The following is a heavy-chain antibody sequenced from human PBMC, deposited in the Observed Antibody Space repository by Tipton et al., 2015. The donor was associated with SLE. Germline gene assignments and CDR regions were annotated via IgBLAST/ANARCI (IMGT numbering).Heavy chain of an antibody. Sequence: TLSLTCAVSGGPISSSNWWSWVRQPPGKGLEWIGEIYHSGSTNYNPSLKSRVTISVDKSKNQFSLKLSSVTAADTAVYYCARDPVAGRGIDYWGQGTLVTVSS. D-gene: IGHD6-19*01. CDR1: GGPISSSNW. CDR2: IYHSGST. V-gene: IGHV4-4*02. CDR3: ARDPVAGRGIDY. J-gene: IGHJ4*02.